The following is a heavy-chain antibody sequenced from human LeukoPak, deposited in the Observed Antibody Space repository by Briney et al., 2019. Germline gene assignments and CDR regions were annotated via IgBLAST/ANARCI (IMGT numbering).Heavy chain of an antibody. D-gene: IGHD6-13*01. J-gene: IGHJ4*02. V-gene: IGHV3-30*03. CDR3: ATAKEALSSSWYLSVDY. CDR1: GFTFSSYG. Sequence: GGSLRLSCAASGFTFSSYGMHWVRQAPGKGLEWVTVISYDGSYKYYADSVEGRFTISRDNSKNTLYLQMNSLRVEDTAVYYCATAKEALSSSWYLSVDYWGQGTLVSVSS. CDR2: ISYDGSYK.